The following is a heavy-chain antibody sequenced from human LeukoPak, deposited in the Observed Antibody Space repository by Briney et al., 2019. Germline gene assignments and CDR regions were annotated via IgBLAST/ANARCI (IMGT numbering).Heavy chain of an antibody. CDR1: GFTFSSHA. J-gene: IGHJ4*02. CDR2: ISGSGAIT. D-gene: IGHD3-10*01. Sequence: PGGALRLSCAASGFTFSSHAMSWVRQAPGKGVEGFSDISGSGAITNYPASVKGRFTISRDNPNNTLYLQMNILRAEDTAVYYCVMYGSGSSYFDNWGQGTLVTVSS. CDR3: VMYGSGSSYFDN. V-gene: IGHV3-23*01.